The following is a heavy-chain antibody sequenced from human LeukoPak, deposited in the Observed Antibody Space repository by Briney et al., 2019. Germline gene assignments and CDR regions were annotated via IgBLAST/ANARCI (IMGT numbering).Heavy chain of an antibody. CDR3: ARDVPPDDPMVRLYNWFDP. D-gene: IGHD3-10*01. CDR2: IYYSGST. J-gene: IGHJ5*02. V-gene: IGHV4-59*12. Sequence: PSETLSLTCTVSGGSISTYYWSWIRQPPGKGLEWIGYIYYSGSTNYNPSLKSRVTMSVDTSKNQFSLKLSSVTAADTAVYYCARDVPPDDPMVRLYNWFDPWGQGTLVTVSS. CDR1: GGSISTYY.